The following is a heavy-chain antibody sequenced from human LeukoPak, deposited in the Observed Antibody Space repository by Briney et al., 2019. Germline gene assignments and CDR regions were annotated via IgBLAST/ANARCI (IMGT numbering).Heavy chain of an antibody. CDR3: ARSYYDFWSGSTLDY. D-gene: IGHD3-3*01. Sequence: GGSLRLSCTASGFTYSDYYMICMPQAPGKGREWVAYISSSDRTIHYADSVKARFTIYRNNAKNSLYLQMSSLRAEDTAVYYCARSYYDFWSGSTLDYWGQGTLVTVSS. J-gene: IGHJ4*02. V-gene: IGHV3-11*04. CDR2: ISSSDRTI. CDR1: GFTYSDYY.